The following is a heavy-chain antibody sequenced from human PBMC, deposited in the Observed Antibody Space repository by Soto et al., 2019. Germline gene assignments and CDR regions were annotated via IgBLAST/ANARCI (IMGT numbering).Heavy chain of an antibody. D-gene: IGHD3-10*01. V-gene: IGHV5-51*01. J-gene: IGHJ3*02. CDR1: GYSFTSYW. CDR3: ARRITMVRGVLSAFDI. Sequence: EESLKISCKGSGYSFTSYWIGWVRQMPGKGLEWMGIIYPGDSDTRYSPSFQGQVTISADKSISTAYLQWSSLKASDTAMYYCARRITMVRGVLSAFDIWGQGTMVTVSS. CDR2: IYPGDSDT.